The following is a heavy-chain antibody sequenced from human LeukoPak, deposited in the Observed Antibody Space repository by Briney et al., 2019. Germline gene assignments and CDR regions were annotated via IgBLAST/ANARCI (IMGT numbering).Heavy chain of an antibody. CDR2: ISAYNGNT. V-gene: IGHV1-18*01. CDR3: ARDLDAAGFDP. D-gene: IGHD3-3*01. J-gene: IGHJ5*02. Sequence: GASVKVSCKTSGYTFTTYAISWVRQAPGQGLEWMGWISAYNGNTNYAQKLQGRVTMTTDTSTSTAYMELRSLRSDDTAVYYCARDLDAAGFDPWGQGTLVTVSS. CDR1: GYTFTTYA.